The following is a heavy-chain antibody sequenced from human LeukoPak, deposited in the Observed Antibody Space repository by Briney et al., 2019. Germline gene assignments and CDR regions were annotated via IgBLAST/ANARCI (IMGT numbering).Heavy chain of an antibody. CDR3: AKDIYYDSSGYPLWAFDI. V-gene: IGHV3-43*02. CDR1: GFTFDDYA. J-gene: IGHJ3*02. CDR2: ISGDGGST. Sequence: GGSLRLSCEASGFTFDDYAMHWVRQAPGKGLEWVSLISGDGGSTYYADSVKGRFTISRDNSKNSLYLQMNSLRTEDTALYYCAKDIYYDSSGYPLWAFDIWGQGTKVTVSS. D-gene: IGHD3-22*01.